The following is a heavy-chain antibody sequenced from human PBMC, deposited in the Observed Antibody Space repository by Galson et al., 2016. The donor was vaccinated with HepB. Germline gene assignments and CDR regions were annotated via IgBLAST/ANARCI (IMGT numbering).Heavy chain of an antibody. J-gene: IGHJ4*02. D-gene: IGHD2-2*01. V-gene: IGHV1-18*01. CDR1: GYTFTSYD. CDR2: ISAYNGNT. CDR3: ARDRTWYNFDIVVIPALNNFDY. Sequence: SVKVSCKASGYTFTSYDISWVRQAPGQGLEWVGWISAYNGNTKYAQKLQGRVTMTTDTSTSTAYMELRSLTLDDTAVYYCARDRTWYNFDIVVIPALNNFDYLGQGTLVTVSS.